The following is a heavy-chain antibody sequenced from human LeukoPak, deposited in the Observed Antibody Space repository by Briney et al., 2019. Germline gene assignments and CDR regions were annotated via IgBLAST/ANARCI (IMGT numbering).Heavy chain of an antibody. V-gene: IGHV1-69*06. Sequence: ASVKVYCKASGGTFSSYAISWVRQAPGQGLEWMGGIIPIFGTANYAQKFQGRVTITADKSTSTAYMELSSLRSEDTAVYYCLIQAEDGIRYFDWLLYWGQGTLVTVSS. CDR1: GGTFSSYA. CDR2: IIPIFGTA. D-gene: IGHD3-9*01. J-gene: IGHJ4*02. CDR3: LIQAEDGIRYFDWLLY.